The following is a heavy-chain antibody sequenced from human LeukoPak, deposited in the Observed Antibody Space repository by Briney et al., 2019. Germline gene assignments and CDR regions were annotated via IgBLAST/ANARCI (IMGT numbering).Heavy chain of an antibody. Sequence: ASVKVSCKVSGYTLSDLSKHWVRQAPGKGLEWMGGFDPEDGETIYAQKFQGRVTMTEDRSTDTAYMELSSLRSEDTAVYYCATYTGGYDWGPYGLDVWGRGTTVTVSS. CDR2: FDPEDGET. CDR3: ATYTGGYDWGPYGLDV. J-gene: IGHJ6*02. V-gene: IGHV1-24*01. D-gene: IGHD5-12*01. CDR1: GYTLSDLS.